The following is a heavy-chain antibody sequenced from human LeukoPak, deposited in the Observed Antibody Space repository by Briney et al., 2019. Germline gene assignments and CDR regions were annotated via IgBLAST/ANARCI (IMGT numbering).Heavy chain of an antibody. CDR2: VNPSGGST. CDR3: ARVFGPGGYDFWSGYRLGYYYYMDV. Sequence: GASVKVSCKASGYTFTSYYMHWVRQAPGQGLEWMGIVNPSGGSTSYAQKFQGRVTMTRDTSTSTVYMELSSLRSEDTAVYYCARVFGPGGYDFWSGYRLGYYYYMDVWGKGTTVTVSS. J-gene: IGHJ6*03. V-gene: IGHV1-46*01. D-gene: IGHD3-3*01. CDR1: GYTFTSYY.